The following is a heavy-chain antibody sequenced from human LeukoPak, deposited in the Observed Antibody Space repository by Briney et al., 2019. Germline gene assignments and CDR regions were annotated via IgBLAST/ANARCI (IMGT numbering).Heavy chain of an antibody. V-gene: IGHV1-24*01. CDR1: GYTLTELS. CDR2: FDPEDGET. CDR3: ARDPHDYGDYPYYYYYGMDV. D-gene: IGHD4-17*01. J-gene: IGHJ6*02. Sequence: ASVKVSCTVSGYTLTELSMHWVRQAPGKGLEWMGGFDPEDGETIYAQKFQGRVTITADESTSTAYMELSSLRSEDTAVYYCARDPHDYGDYPYYYYYGMDVWGQGTTVTVSS.